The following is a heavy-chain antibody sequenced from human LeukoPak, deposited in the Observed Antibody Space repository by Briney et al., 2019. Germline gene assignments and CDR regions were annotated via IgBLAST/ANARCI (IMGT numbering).Heavy chain of an antibody. J-gene: IGHJ3*02. CDR1: GFTFSNYG. Sequence: GGSLRLSCAASGFTFSNYGMSWVRQAPGKGLEWVANIKQDGSEKYYVDSVKGRFTISRDNAKNSLYLQMNSLRAEDMALYYCAKSLTPGDGDAFDIWGQGTMVTVSS. V-gene: IGHV3-7*03. CDR2: IKQDGSEK. CDR3: AKSLTPGDGDAFDI. D-gene: IGHD4-23*01.